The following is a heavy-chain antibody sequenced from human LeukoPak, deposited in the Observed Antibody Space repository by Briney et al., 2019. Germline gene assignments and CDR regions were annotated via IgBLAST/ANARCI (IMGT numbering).Heavy chain of an antibody. J-gene: IGHJ4*02. CDR2: IYPGDSDT. Sequence: GESLKISCKVSGYTFTSYWIGWVRQMPGKGLEWMGIIYPGDSDTRYSPSFQGQVTISVDKSASTAHLQWSSLKASDTAIYYCARPGYRGYDSFDYWGQGTLVTVSS. V-gene: IGHV5-51*01. D-gene: IGHD5-12*01. CDR1: GYTFTSYW. CDR3: ARPGYRGYDSFDY.